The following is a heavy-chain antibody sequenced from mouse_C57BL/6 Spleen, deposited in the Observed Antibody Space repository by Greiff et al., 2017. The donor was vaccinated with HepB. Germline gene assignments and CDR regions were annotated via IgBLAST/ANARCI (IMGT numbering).Heavy chain of an antibody. CDR2: IYPGDGGT. CDR1: GYAFSSYW. Sequence: QVQLQQSGPELVKPGASVKISCKASGYAFSSYWMNWVKQRPGKGLEWIGRIYPGDGGTNYNGKFKGKATLTADKSSSTAYMQLSSLTSEDSAVYFCAREDYGSGFAYWGQGTLVTVSA. D-gene: IGHD1-1*01. CDR3: AREDYGSGFAY. V-gene: IGHV1-82*01. J-gene: IGHJ3*01.